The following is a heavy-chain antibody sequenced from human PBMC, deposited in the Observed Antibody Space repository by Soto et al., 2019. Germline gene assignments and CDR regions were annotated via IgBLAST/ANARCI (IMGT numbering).Heavy chain of an antibody. CDR3: ARDDYGGTSGHRGFDP. CDR1: GGSISSGGYY. J-gene: IGHJ5*02. V-gene: IGHV4-31*03. Sequence: QVQLQESGPGLVKPSQTLSLTCTVSGGSISSGGYYWSWIRQHPGKGLEWIGYIYYSGSTYYNPSLNSRVTLSVDTSKNQLPLKLSSVAAADTAVYYCARDDYGGTSGHRGFDPWGQGTLVTVSS. D-gene: IGHD4-17*01. CDR2: IYYSGST.